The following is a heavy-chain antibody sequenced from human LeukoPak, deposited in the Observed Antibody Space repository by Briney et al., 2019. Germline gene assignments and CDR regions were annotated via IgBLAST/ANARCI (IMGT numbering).Heavy chain of an antibody. J-gene: IGHJ3*02. CDR3: ARLEKRAYYYDSSGYWTSDI. D-gene: IGHD3-22*01. CDR2: INHSGST. Sequence: PSETLSLTCAVYGGSFSGYYWSWIRQPPGKGLEWIGEINHSGSTNYNPSLKSRVTISVDTSKNQFSLKLSSVTAADTAVYYCARLEKRAYYYDSSGYWTSDIWGQGTMVTVSS. CDR1: GGSFSGYY. V-gene: IGHV4-34*01.